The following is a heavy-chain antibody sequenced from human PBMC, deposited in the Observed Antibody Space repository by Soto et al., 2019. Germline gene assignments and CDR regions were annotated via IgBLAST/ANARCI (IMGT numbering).Heavy chain of an antibody. Sequence: LNIAGKWSGYSVGSYWIFWVRQMPGKSLEWMVILYPGDSYARYSPSFQGQVTFSADKSISTAYLQWSSLKASDTAMYYCARRAYNYTDDLQDSFDPWGQGTLVTVSS. V-gene: IGHV5-51*01. D-gene: IGHD5-18*01. CDR3: ARRAYNYTDDLQDSFDP. CDR1: GYSVGSYW. CDR2: LYPGDSYA. J-gene: IGHJ5*02.